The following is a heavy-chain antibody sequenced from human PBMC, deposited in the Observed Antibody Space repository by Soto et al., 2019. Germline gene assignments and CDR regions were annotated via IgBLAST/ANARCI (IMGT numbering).Heavy chain of an antibody. CDR2: ITSSSSTI. CDR1: GFTFSTYS. D-gene: IGHD3-10*01. Sequence: EVQLVESGGGLVQPGGSLRLSCAVSGFTFSTYSMNWVRQAPGKGLEWVSYITSSSSTIYYADSVKGRFTISRDNEKNSLYLQMNSLRADDTAVYYCARAFYGSGPGNPNQELFVYYYYMDVWGKGTTVTVSS. V-gene: IGHV3-48*01. J-gene: IGHJ6*03. CDR3: ARAFYGSGPGNPNQELFVYYYYMDV.